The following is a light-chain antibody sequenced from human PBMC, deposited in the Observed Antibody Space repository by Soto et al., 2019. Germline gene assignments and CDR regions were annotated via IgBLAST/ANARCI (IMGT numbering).Light chain of an antibody. CDR1: SSDVGYYNR. V-gene: IGLV2-18*01. Sequence: QSVLTQPPSVSGSPGQSVTISCTGTSSDVGYYNRVSWYQQPPGTAPKLMVFEVSNRPSGVPDRFAGSKSGNTASLTISGLQAEYEADYYCSVYTTSSTLVFGGGTKLTVL. CDR2: EVS. CDR3: SVYTTSSTLV. J-gene: IGLJ2*01.